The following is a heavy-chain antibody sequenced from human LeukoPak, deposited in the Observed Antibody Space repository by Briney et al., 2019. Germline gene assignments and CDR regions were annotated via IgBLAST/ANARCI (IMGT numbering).Heavy chain of an antibody. D-gene: IGHD3-3*01. J-gene: IGHJ3*02. CDR3: ARGHYDFWSGYYSPGDAFDI. CDR1: GYTFSSYA. Sequence: GGSPRLSCAASGYTFSSYAMHWVRQAPGKGLEWVAVISYDGSNKYYADSVKGRFTISRDNSKNTLYLQMNSLRAEDTAVYYCARGHYDFWSGYYSPGDAFDIWGQGTMVTVSS. CDR2: ISYDGSNK. V-gene: IGHV3-30*04.